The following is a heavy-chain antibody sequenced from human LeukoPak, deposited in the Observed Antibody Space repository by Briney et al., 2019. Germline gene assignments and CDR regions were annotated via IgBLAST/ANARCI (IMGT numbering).Heavy chain of an antibody. CDR1: GFTFSSYA. J-gene: IGHJ4*02. D-gene: IGHD1-1*01. Sequence: GGSLRLFCAASGFTFSSYAMSWVRQAPGKGLEWVSAISGSGGSTYYADSVKGRFTISRDNSKNTLYLQMNSLRAEDTAVYYCAKVLEPIYYYFDYWGQGTLVTVSS. CDR3: AKVLEPIYYYFDY. CDR2: ISGSGGST. V-gene: IGHV3-23*01.